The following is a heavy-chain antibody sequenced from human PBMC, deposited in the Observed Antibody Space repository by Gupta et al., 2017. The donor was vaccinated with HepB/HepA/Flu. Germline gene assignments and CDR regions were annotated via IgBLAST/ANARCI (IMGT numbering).Heavy chain of an antibody. D-gene: IGHD2-2*01. J-gene: IGHJ6*03. V-gene: IGHV4-59*01. CDR1: GGSLSSYY. CDR3: AKAVVVPAANLPEDYYYYMDV. Sequence: QVQLQESGPGLVKPSETLSLTCTVSGGSLSSYYWSWSRQPPGKGLEWIWYIYYSGSTNYNPSLKSRVTISVDTSKNQFSLKLSSVTAADTAVYYCAKAVVVPAANLPEDYYYYMDVWGKGTTVTVSS. CDR2: IYYSGST.